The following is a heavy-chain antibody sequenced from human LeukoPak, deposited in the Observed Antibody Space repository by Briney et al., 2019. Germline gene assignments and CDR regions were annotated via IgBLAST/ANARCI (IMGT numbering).Heavy chain of an antibody. CDR1: GYTFTSYD. CDR3: AIHRYSGYETGFNY. Sequence: SVKVSCKASGYTFTSYDINWVRQATGQGLEWMGGIIPIFGTANYAQKFQGRVTITADESTSTAYMELSSLRSEDTAVYYCAIHRYSGYETGFNYWGQGTLVTVSS. V-gene: IGHV1-69*13. CDR2: IIPIFGTA. D-gene: IGHD5-12*01. J-gene: IGHJ4*02.